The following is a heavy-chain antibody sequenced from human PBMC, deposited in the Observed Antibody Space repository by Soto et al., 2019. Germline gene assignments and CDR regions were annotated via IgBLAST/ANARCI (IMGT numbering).Heavy chain of an antibody. CDR2: ISWNSGSI. V-gene: IGHV3-9*01. Sequence: GGSLKLACAASGFTFDNYAMHWDRQAPGKDLEWDSGISWNSGSICYADYVKGRFTISRDNSKNSLYLHMNSLRADDPALYYCAKEAGSGVDIVVVRAVMSRCLDVWGQWNLIIVS. CDR1: GFTFDNYA. CDR3: AKEAGSGVDIVVVRAVMSRCLDV. J-gene: IGHJ6*01. D-gene: IGHD2-2*01.